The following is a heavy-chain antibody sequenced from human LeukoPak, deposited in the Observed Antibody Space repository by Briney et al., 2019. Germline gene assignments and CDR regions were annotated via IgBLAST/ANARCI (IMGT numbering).Heavy chain of an antibody. CDR1: GFTFSSYW. V-gene: IGHV3-74*01. CDR3: AALTADYMDV. Sequence: GGSLRLSCAASGFTFSSYWMHWVRQAPGKGLVWVSRINTDGSNTNYADSVKGRFTISRDNAKNTLYLQMNSLRAEDTAVYYCAALTADYMDVWGKGTTVTISS. D-gene: IGHD3-9*01. CDR2: INTDGSNT. J-gene: IGHJ6*03.